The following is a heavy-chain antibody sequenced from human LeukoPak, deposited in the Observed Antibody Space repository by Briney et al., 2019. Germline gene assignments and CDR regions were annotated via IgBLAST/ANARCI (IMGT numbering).Heavy chain of an antibody. D-gene: IGHD1-26*01. J-gene: IGHJ4*02. CDR1: GYSISSGYY. V-gene: IGHV4-38-2*01. CDR2: IFHSGNT. CDR3: ATGWILGATLTY. Sequence: PSETLSLTCAVSGYSISSGYYWGWIRQPPGKGLEWIGTIFHSGNTYYNPSLKSRVTISVDKSKNQFSLKLSSVTAADTAVYYCATGWILGATLTYWGQGTLVTVSS.